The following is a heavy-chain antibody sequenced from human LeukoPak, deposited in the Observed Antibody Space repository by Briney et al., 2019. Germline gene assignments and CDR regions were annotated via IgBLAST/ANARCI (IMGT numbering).Heavy chain of an antibody. CDR2: ISTGGGTT. CDR1: GFTFSSHA. D-gene: IGHD6-6*01. V-gene: IGHV3-23*01. Sequence: PGGSLRLSCTASGFTFSSHAMSWVRQAPGKGLECVSSISTGGGTTYYTDSVKGRFTISRDNSKNTLYLQMNSLRAEDTAVYYCAKGSAAARPYYFDYWGQGTLVTVSS. J-gene: IGHJ4*02. CDR3: AKGSAAARPYYFDY.